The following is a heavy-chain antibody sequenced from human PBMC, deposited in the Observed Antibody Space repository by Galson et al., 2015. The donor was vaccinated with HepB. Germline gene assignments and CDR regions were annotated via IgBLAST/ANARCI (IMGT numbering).Heavy chain of an antibody. CDR2: IDQSGNT. Sequence: ETLSLTCAVYGGSLRGEYWSWIRQPPGKGPEWIGQIDQSGNTNYNPSLKSRVTILLDTSRNQFSLKVRSVTAADTAVYYCARVRRTVVIFHTSWHCDIWGPGTLVTVSS. D-gene: IGHD3-22*01. J-gene: IGHJ2*01. V-gene: IGHV4-34*01. CDR3: ARVRRTVVIFHTSWHCDI. CDR1: GGSLRGEY.